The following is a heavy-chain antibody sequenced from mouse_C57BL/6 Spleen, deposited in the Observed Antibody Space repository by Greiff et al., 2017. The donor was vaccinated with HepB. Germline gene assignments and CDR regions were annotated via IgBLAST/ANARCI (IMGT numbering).Heavy chain of an antibody. CDR1: GYTFTDYE. J-gene: IGHJ3*01. CDR2: IDPETGGT. V-gene: IGHV1-15*01. CDR3: TRGRGFAY. Sequence: QVQLQQSGAELVRPGASVTLSCKASGYTFTDYEMHWVKQTPVHGLEWIGAIDPETGGTAYNQKFQGKAILTADKSSSTSYMELRSLTSEDSAVYYCTRGRGFAYWGQGTLVTVSA.